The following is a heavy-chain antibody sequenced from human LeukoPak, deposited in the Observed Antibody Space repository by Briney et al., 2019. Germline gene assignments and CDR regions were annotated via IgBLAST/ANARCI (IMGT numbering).Heavy chain of an antibody. CDR3: VRDLDWGAFDV. CDR2: ISPSGDIT. D-gene: IGHD3/OR15-3a*01. V-gene: IGHV3-23*01. J-gene: IGHJ3*01. CDR1: GFHFSAQG. Sequence: GGSLRLSCAASGFHFSAQGMNWIRQAPGKGLEWVSGISPSGDITYYADSVMGRFTISRDNRKSTVSLQMNSLRAEDTALYYCVRDLDWGAFDVWGQGRMVTVSS.